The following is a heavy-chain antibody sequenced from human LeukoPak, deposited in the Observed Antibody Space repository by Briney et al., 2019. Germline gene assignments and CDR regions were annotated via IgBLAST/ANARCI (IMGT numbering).Heavy chain of an antibody. Sequence: ASVKVSCKASGYTFTSYYMHWVRQAPGQGLEWMGIINPSGGSTSYAQKFQGRVTKTRDMSTSTVYMELSRLRSDDTAVYYCARALYHTFDYWGQGTLVTVSS. V-gene: IGHV1-46*01. CDR2: INPSGGST. D-gene: IGHD2-2*01. CDR3: ARALYHTFDY. J-gene: IGHJ4*02. CDR1: GYTFTSYY.